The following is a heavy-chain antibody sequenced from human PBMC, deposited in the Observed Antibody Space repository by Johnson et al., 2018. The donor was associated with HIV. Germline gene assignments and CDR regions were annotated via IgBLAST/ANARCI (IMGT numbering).Heavy chain of an antibody. Sequence: VQLVESGGGVAQPGRSLRLSCAASGFTFSSYGMHWVRQAPGKGLEWVAVISYDESNTYYADAVKGRFTVSRDSSKNTLYLQMNSLSVEDTAVYYCASSSLAWGVDAFDIWGQGTKVTVSS. J-gene: IGHJ3*02. CDR1: GFTFSSYG. CDR3: ASSSLAWGVDAFDI. CDR2: ISYDESNT. D-gene: IGHD3-10*01. V-gene: IGHV3-30*03.